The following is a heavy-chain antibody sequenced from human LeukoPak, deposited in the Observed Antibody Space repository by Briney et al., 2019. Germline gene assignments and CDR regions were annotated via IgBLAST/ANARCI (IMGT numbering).Heavy chain of an antibody. J-gene: IGHJ4*02. D-gene: IGHD6-13*01. CDR3: ARDGIAAVDFDY. CDR2: VNGDGSST. V-gene: IGHV3-74*01. CDR1: GFTFSTYW. Sequence: WGSLRLSCAASGFTFSTYWMHWVRQAPGKGLVWVSRVNGDGSSTNYADSVKGRFTISRDNAKNTLYLQMNSLRAEDTAVYYCARDGIAAVDFDYWGQGILVTVSS.